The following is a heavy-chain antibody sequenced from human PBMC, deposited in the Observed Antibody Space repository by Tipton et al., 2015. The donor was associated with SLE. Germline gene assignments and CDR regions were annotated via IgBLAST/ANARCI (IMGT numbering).Heavy chain of an antibody. CDR2: IYYSGSA. J-gene: IGHJ1*01. D-gene: IGHD5-12*01. V-gene: IGHV4-39*02. Sequence: TLSLTCKVSGGSINTINFYWGWIRQSPGKGLEWIGNIYYSGSAYYNPSLKSRVTMSVDTSRNHFSLKLNSVTAADTAVYYCATNGHGETYEFFTEYLRHWGQGTLVTVSS. CDR3: ATNGHGETYEFFTEYLRH. CDR1: GGSINTINFY.